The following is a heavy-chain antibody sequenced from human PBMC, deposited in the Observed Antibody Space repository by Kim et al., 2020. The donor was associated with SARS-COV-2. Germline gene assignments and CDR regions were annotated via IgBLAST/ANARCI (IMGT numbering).Heavy chain of an antibody. J-gene: IGHJ3*02. V-gene: IGHV3-23*01. D-gene: IGHD3-10*01. CDR3: AKSVGGSESYITDAFDM. Sequence: VKGRFTISRDNSKNTLDLQMSSLTAEDTAVYYCAKSVGGSESYITDAFDMWGQGTMVTVSS.